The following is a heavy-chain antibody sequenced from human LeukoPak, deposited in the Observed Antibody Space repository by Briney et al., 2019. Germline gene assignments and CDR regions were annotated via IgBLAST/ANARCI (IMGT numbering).Heavy chain of an antibody. CDR3: ARDGRGYYYGSLDY. Sequence: GGSLRLSCAASGFTFSSYAMHWARQAPGKGLEWVAVISYDGSNKYYADSVKGRFTISRDNAKNSLYLQMNSLRAEDTAVYYCARDGRGYYYGSLDYWGQGTLVTVSS. V-gene: IGHV3-30-3*01. CDR1: GFTFSSYA. CDR2: ISYDGSNK. D-gene: IGHD3-10*01. J-gene: IGHJ4*02.